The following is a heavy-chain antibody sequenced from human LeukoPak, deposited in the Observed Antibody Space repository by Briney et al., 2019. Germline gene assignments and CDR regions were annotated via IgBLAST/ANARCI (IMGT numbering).Heavy chain of an antibody. J-gene: IGHJ6*03. D-gene: IGHD1-26*01. CDR1: GFTFSIYD. CDR2: IGTAGET. V-gene: IGHV3-13*01. CDR3: ARGFYGDSGYYYYYIDV. Sequence: PGGSLRLSCAPSGFTFSIYDMHWVRQPTGKGREWVSFIGTAGETYYPGSVKGRFTISRENAKTSLYLQMNSRRAGDTAVYYCARGFYGDSGYYYYYIDVWGKGATVTVSS.